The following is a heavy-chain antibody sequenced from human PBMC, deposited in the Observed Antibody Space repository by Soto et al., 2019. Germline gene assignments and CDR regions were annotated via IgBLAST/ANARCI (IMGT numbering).Heavy chain of an antibody. CDR3: ARGLIGY. Sequence: KPLETLSLTCAVYGGSFSGYYLSWIRQPPGKGLEWIGEINHSGSTNYNPSLKSRVTISVDTSKNQFSLKLSSVTAADTAVYYCARGLIGYWGQGTLVTVSS. CDR1: GGSFSGYY. J-gene: IGHJ4*02. V-gene: IGHV4-34*01. CDR2: INHSGST.